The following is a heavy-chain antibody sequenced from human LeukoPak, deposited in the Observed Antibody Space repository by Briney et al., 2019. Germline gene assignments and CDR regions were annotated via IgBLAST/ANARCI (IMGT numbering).Heavy chain of an antibody. D-gene: IGHD3-10*01. CDR3: ARDSGELLWFGESPYGMDA. Sequence: SQTLSLTCTVSGGSISSGGYYWSWIRQHPGKGLEWIGYIYYSGSTYYNPSLKSRVTISVDTTKNQFSLKLSSVTAADTAVYYCARDSGELLWFGESPYGMDAWGQGTTVTVSS. V-gene: IGHV4-31*03. CDR1: GGSISSGGYY. J-gene: IGHJ6*02. CDR2: IYYSGST.